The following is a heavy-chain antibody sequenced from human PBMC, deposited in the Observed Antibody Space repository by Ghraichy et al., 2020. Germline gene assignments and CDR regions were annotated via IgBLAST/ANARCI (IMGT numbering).Heavy chain of an antibody. V-gene: IGHV4-34*01. J-gene: IGHJ4*02. CDR3: AGRAAAAGTYYFDY. Sequence: SETLSLTCAVYGGSFSGYYWSWIRQPPGKGLEWIGEINHSGSTNYNPSLKSRVTISVDTSKNQFSLKLSSVTAADTAVYYCAGRAAAAGTYYFDYWGQGTLVTVSS. CDR2: INHSGST. CDR1: GGSFSGYY. D-gene: IGHD6-13*01.